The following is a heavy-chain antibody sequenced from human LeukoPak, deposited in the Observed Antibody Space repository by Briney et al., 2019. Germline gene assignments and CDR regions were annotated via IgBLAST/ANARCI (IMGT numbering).Heavy chain of an antibody. CDR2: IYYSGST. J-gene: IGHJ6*02. V-gene: IGHV4-59*01. CDR3: ARTAGVAKYGMDV. D-gene: IGHD3-3*01. CDR1: GGSISSYY. Sequence: SETLSLTCTVSGGSISSYYWSWIRQPPGKGLEWIGYIYYSGSTNYNPSLKGRVTISVDTSKNQFSLKLSSVTAADTAVYYCARTAGVAKYGMDVWGQGTTVTVSS.